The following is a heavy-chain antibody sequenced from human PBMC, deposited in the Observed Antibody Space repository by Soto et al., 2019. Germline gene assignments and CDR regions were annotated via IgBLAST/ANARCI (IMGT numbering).Heavy chain of an antibody. V-gene: IGHV4-59*01. CDR2: IYASGSP. J-gene: IGHJ4*02. D-gene: IGHD1-26*01. Sequence: SETLSLTCTISGGSISVYYWSWVRQPPGHELEWIGYIYASGSPYYNPSLRSRVTISADTSKNQISLKLTSPTAADTAVYYCARGVGSSPPRYWGQGTLVTVSS. CDR1: GGSISVYY. CDR3: ARGVGSSPPRY.